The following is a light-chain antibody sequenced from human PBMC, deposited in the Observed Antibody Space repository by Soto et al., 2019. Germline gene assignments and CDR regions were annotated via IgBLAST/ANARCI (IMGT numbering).Light chain of an antibody. V-gene: IGLV2-14*01. J-gene: IGLJ1*01. CDR3: SSYTRSIALV. Sequence: QSALTQPASVSGSPGQPITISCTGSSRDVVAYNYVSWYQQRPGKAPKLMIYEVSNRPSGVSNRFSGSKSGNTASLTISGLQAEDGADYYCSSYTRSIALVFATGTKVTVL. CDR2: EVS. CDR1: SRDVVAYNY.